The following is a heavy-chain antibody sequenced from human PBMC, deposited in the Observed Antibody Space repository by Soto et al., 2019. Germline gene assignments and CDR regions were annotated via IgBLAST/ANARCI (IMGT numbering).Heavy chain of an antibody. CDR1: GGSFSGYY. D-gene: IGHD6-13*01. CDR2: INHSGST. Sequence: SETLSLTCAVYGGSFSGYYWSWIRQPPGKGLEWIGEINHSGSTTYNPSLKSRVTVSVDTSKNQFSLKLDSVTAADTAVYYCARQAAAPGIDLWFDPWGQGTLVTVSS. V-gene: IGHV4-34*01. CDR3: ARQAAAPGIDLWFDP. J-gene: IGHJ5*02.